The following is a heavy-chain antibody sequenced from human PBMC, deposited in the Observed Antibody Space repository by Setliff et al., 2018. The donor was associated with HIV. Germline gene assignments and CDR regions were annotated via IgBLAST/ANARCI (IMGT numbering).Heavy chain of an antibody. Sequence: ASVKVSCKAYGYTFTAYYMHWVRQAPGQGLEWMGWINPNSGGTNYAQKFQGRVTMTRDTSISTVYMELSRLRSDDTAVYYCARDRTPQNWGSRGYYYMDVWGKGTTVTVSS. V-gene: IGHV1-2*02. D-gene: IGHD7-27*01. CDR3: ARDRTPQNWGSRGYYYMDV. J-gene: IGHJ6*03. CDR2: INPNSGGT. CDR1: GYTFTAYY.